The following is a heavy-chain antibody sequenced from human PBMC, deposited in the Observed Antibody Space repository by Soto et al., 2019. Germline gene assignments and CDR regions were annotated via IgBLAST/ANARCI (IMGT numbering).Heavy chain of an antibody. D-gene: IGHD6-13*01. Sequence: ASVKVSCKXSGFTFTSSAVQWVRQARGQRLEWIGWIVVGSGNTNYAQKFQERVTITRDMSTSTAYMELSSLRSEDTAVYYCAAVGTLIYYYYYGMDVWGQGTTVTVSS. CDR3: AAVGTLIYYYYYGMDV. CDR1: GFTFTSSA. J-gene: IGHJ6*02. V-gene: IGHV1-58*01. CDR2: IVVGSGNT.